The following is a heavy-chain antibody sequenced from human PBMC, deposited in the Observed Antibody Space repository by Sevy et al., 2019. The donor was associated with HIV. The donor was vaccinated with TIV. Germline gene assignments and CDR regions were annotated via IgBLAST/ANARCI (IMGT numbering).Heavy chain of an antibody. CDR2: IIPIFGTA. D-gene: IGHD3-16*02. Sequence: ASVKVSCKASGGTFSSYAISWVRQAPGQGLEWMGGIIPIFGTANYAQKFQGRVTITADESTSTAYMELSSLRSEDTAGCYWASDVSDNAFDIWGQGTMVTVSS. CDR1: GGTFSSYA. J-gene: IGHJ3*02. CDR3: ASDVSDNAFDI. V-gene: IGHV1-69*13.